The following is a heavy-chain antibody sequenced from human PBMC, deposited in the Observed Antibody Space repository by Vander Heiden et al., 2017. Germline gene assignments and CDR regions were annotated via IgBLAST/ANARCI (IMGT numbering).Heavy chain of an antibody. J-gene: IGHJ4*02. CDR3: ARDTSRGYSYGPLDY. CDR2: ISYDGSNK. V-gene: IGHV3-30-3*01. D-gene: IGHD5-18*01. Sequence: QVQLVESGGGVVQPGRSVRLACEASGFTFSGYAMHWVRQAPGKGLEWVAVISYDGSNKYYADSVKGRFTISRDNSKNTLYLQMNSLRAEDTAVYYCARDTSRGYSYGPLDYWGQGTLVTVSS. CDR1: GFTFSGYA.